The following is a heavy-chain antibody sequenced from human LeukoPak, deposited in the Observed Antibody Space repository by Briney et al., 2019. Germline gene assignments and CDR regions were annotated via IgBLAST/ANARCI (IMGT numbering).Heavy chain of an antibody. J-gene: IGHJ4*02. CDR1: GFTFSSYG. CDR2: ISGSGGNT. CDR3: ARPTMSSGYLIY. V-gene: IGHV3-23*01. Sequence: PGGSLRLSCAASGFTFSSYGMRWVRQAPGKGLEWVSAISGSGGNTYYADSVKGRFTISRDNSKNTLYLQMNSLRAEDTAVYYCARPTMSSGYLIYWGQGTLVTVSS. D-gene: IGHD3-22*01.